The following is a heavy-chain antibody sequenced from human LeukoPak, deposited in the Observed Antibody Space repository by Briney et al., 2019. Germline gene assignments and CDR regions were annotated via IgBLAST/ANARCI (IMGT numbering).Heavy chain of an antibody. CDR1: GFTFSSYW. J-gene: IGHJ4*02. V-gene: IGHV3-74*01. Sequence: SGGSLRLSCAASGFTFSSYWMHWVRHAPGKGLEWVSRVNSDGSTTTYADSVKGRFTISRDNAKNTLYLQMNSLRDEDTAVYYCASGGVQGWLQFADYWGQGTLVTVSS. CDR2: VNSDGSTT. CDR3: ASGGVQGWLQFADY. D-gene: IGHD5-24*01.